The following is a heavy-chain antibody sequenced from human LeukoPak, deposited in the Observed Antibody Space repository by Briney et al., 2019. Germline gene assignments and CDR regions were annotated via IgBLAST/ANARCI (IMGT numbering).Heavy chain of an antibody. J-gene: IGHJ6*02. CDR2: TYYRSKWYN. CDR1: GDSVSSNSAA. CDR3: ARDLGQTSGYDYYYYGMDV. Sequence: SQTLSLTCAISGDSVSSNSAAWNWIRQSPSRGLEWLGRTYYRSKWYNDYAVSVKSRITINPDTSKNQFSLQLNSVTPEDTAVYYCARDLGQTSGYDYYYYGMDVWGQGTTVTVSS. D-gene: IGHD5-12*01. V-gene: IGHV6-1*01.